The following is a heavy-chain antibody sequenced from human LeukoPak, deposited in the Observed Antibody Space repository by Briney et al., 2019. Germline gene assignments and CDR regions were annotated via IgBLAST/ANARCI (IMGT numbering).Heavy chain of an antibody. D-gene: IGHD5-24*01. V-gene: IGHV3-23*01. Sequence: GGSLRLSCAVSGSTLTEHAWSWVRQAPGEGLEWVSGIIDVGGTYYADSVKGRFTISRDSSKNTLYLQMNSLRAEDTAIYYCTRVGYIDEGIDYWGQGTLVTVSS. CDR2: IIDVGGT. CDR3: TRVGYIDEGIDY. CDR1: GSTLTEHA. J-gene: IGHJ4*02.